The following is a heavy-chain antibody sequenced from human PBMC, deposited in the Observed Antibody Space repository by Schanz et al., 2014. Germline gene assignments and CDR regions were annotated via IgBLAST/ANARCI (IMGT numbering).Heavy chain of an antibody. CDR1: GFTFSGYG. CDR2: ISYDGRHK. V-gene: IGHV3-30*03. CDR3: AGGTPFLCDY. D-gene: IGHD3-16*01. Sequence: QVQLVESGGGVVQPGRSLRLSCAASGFTFSGYGMHWVRQAPGKGLEWVAIISYDGRHKNYADSVKGRFTISRDNSKDTLYLQMNSLRTEDTAVYYCAGGTPFLCDYWGQGTLVTASS. J-gene: IGHJ4*02.